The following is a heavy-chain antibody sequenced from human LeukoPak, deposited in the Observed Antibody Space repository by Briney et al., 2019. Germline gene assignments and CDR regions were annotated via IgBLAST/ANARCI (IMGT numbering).Heavy chain of an antibody. CDR3: AREEA. J-gene: IGHJ5*02. Sequence: GGSLRLSCAASGFTFSSYGMHWVRQAPGKGLEWVANIKEDGSEKYYVDSVKGRFIISRDNAKNSLYLVMNSLRAEDTAVYYCAREEAWGQGTLVTVSS. CDR1: GFTFSSYG. V-gene: IGHV3-7*05. CDR2: IKEDGSEK.